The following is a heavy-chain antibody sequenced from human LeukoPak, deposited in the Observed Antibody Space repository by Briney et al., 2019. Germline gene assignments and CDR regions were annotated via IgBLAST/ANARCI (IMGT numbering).Heavy chain of an antibody. V-gene: IGHV4-39*01. CDR1: GGSISSISYY. Sequence: SETLSLTCTVSGGSISSISYYWGWLRQPPGKGLEWIGSIYYSGSTYYNPSLKSRVTISVDTSKNQFSLKLSSVTAADTAVYYCARGRSYYYYYYMDVWGKGTTVTVSS. CDR2: IYYSGST. J-gene: IGHJ6*03. CDR3: ARGRSYYYYYYMDV.